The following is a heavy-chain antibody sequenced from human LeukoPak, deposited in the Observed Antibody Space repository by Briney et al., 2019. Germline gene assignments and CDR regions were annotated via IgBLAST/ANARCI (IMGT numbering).Heavy chain of an antibody. V-gene: IGHV3-15*01. CDR3: TTGNPDHTTSWTTVYFDY. D-gene: IGHD4-17*01. J-gene: IGHJ4*02. CDR2: IKSKTDGGTT. Sequence: GGSLRLSCAASGFTFSNAWMSWVRQAPGKGLEWVGRIKSKTDGGTTDYAAPVKGRFTISRDDSKNTLYLQMNSLKTEDTAVYYCTTGNPDHTTSWTTVYFDYWGQGTLVTVSS. CDR1: GFTFSNAW.